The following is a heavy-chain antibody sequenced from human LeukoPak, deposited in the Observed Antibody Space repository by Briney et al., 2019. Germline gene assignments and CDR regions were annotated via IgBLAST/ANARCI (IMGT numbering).Heavy chain of an antibody. CDR3: ARSGYCSGGSCSPNGAFDI. CDR1: GYTFTSYG. V-gene: IGHV1-18*01. D-gene: IGHD2-15*01. Sequence: ASVKVSCKASGYTFTSYGISWVRQAPGQGLEWMAWITPYSGNTNYAQKLQGRVTMTTDTSTTTAYMELRSLRSDDTAVYYCARSGYCSGGSCSPNGAFDIWGQGTMVTVSS. J-gene: IGHJ3*02. CDR2: ITPYSGNT.